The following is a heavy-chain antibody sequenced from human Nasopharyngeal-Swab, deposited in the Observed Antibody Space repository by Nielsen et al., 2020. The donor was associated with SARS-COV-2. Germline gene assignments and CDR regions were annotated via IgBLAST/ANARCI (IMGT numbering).Heavy chain of an antibody. J-gene: IGHJ5*02. Sequence: GESLKISCAASGFTFSSYSMNWVRQAPGKGLEWVSSISSSSSYIYYADSVKGRFTISRDNAKNSLYLQMNSLRAEDTAVYYCARDYYGSGSYYSPNWFDPWGQGTLVTVSS. D-gene: IGHD3-10*01. CDR3: ARDYYGSGSYYSPNWFDP. V-gene: IGHV3-21*01. CDR2: ISSSSSYI. CDR1: GFTFSSYS.